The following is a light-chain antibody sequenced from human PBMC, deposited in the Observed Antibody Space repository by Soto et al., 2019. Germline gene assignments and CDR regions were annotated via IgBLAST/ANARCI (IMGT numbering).Light chain of an antibody. V-gene: IGKV3-11*01. CDR3: QQSSNWPL. J-gene: IGKJ3*01. Sequence: EIVLTQSPAALSLSPGERATVSCRASQSVSSYLAWYQQKPGQAPKLLIYDASNRATGIPARFSGSGSGTDFTLTISSLEPEDFAVYYCQQSSNWPLFGPGTKVDIK. CDR2: DAS. CDR1: QSVSSY.